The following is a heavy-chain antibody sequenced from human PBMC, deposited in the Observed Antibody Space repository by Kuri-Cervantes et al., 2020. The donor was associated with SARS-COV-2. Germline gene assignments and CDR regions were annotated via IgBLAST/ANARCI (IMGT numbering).Heavy chain of an antibody. CDR1: GFTFSSYA. CDR3: AKPGITMVRGVIYWFDP. Sequence: GESLKISCAASGFTFSSYATSWVRQAPGKGLEWVSAISGSGGSTYYADSVKGRFTISRDNSKNTLYLQMNSLRAEDTAVYYCAKPGITMVRGVIYWFDPWGQGTLVTVSS. D-gene: IGHD3-10*01. J-gene: IGHJ5*02. V-gene: IGHV3-23*01. CDR2: ISGSGGST.